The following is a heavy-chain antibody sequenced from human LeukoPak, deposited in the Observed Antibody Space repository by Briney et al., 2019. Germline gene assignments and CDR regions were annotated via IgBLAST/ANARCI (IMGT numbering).Heavy chain of an antibody. J-gene: IGHJ3*02. CDR1: GGSFSGYY. D-gene: IGHD3-22*01. V-gene: IGHV4-34*01. Sequence: KSSETLSLTCAVYGGSFSGYYWSWIRQPPGKGLEWIGEINHSGSTDYNPSLKSRVTISVDTSKNQFSPKLSSVTAADTAVYYCARAGYDSSGFDAFDIWGQGTMVTVSS. CDR2: INHSGST. CDR3: ARAGYDSSGFDAFDI.